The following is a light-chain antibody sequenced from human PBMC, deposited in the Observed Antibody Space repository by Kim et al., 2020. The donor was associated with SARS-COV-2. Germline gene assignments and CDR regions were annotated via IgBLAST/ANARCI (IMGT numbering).Light chain of an antibody. CDR3: QQYNDWPWT. CDR2: AAS. Sequence: EVVLTQSPGTLSLSPGERATLSCRASQIISTNYLAWYQQKPGQAPRLLIYAASNRATGIPDRFSGSGSGTEFTLTISSLQSEDFALYYCQQYNDWPWTFGLGTKVDIK. V-gene: IGKV3D-15*01. CDR1: QIISTN. J-gene: IGKJ1*01.